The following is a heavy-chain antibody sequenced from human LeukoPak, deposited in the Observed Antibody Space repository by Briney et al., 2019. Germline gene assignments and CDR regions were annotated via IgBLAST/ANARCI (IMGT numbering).Heavy chain of an antibody. CDR3: ARERDGYNYWDH. Sequence: GASVKVSCKASGGTFSSYAISWVRQAPGQGLEWMGRIIPILGIANYAQKFQGRVTITADKSTSTAYMELSSLRSEDTAVYYCARERDGYNYWDHWGQGTLVTVSS. D-gene: IGHD5-24*01. J-gene: IGHJ4*02. CDR2: IIPILGIA. V-gene: IGHV1-69*04. CDR1: GGTFSSYA.